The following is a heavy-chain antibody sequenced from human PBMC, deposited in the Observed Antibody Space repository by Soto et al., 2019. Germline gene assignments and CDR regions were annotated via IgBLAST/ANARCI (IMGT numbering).Heavy chain of an antibody. J-gene: IGHJ6*02. V-gene: IGHV3-74*03. Sequence: PGGSLRLSCAASGFAFSDYWMHWVRQAPGKGLVWVSRVNTDQSSTTYADSVKGRFTISRDNAKNTAYLQMNSLRADDTAVYYCEGLLSIRNYYKHYGMALWGQGTTVTVSS. D-gene: IGHD1-26*01. CDR2: VNTDQSST. CDR3: EGLLSIRNYYKHYGMAL. CDR1: GFAFSDYW.